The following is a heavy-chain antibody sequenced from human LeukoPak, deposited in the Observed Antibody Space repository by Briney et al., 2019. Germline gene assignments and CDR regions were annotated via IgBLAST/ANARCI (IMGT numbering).Heavy chain of an antibody. D-gene: IGHD3-10*01. Sequence: PGGSLRLSCAASGFTFDDYAMHWVRQSPGKGLEWVSLISWDGGSTYYADSVKGRFTISRGNSKNSLYLQMNSLRAEDTALYYCAKGKGSGSLDYWGQGTLVTGSS. CDR1: GFTFDDYA. CDR3: AKGKGSGSLDY. V-gene: IGHV3-43D*03. J-gene: IGHJ4*02. CDR2: ISWDGGST.